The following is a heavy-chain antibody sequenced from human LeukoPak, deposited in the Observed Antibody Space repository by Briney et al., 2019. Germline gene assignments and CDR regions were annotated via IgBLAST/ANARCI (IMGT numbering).Heavy chain of an antibody. CDR2: IKSKTDGGTT. D-gene: IGHD3-10*01. CDR3: TTYTMVRGVIVSY. Sequence: GGPLRHSCAASGFTFSNAWMSWVRQAPGKGLEWVGRIKSKTDGGTTDYAAPVKGRFTISRDDSKNTLYLQMNSLKTEDTAVYYCTTYTMVRGVIVSYWGQGTLVTVSS. V-gene: IGHV3-15*01. J-gene: IGHJ4*02. CDR1: GFTFSNAW.